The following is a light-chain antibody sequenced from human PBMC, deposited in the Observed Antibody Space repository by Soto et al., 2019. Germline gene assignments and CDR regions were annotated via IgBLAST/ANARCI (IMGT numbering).Light chain of an antibody. CDR2: DVT. Sequence: QSALTQPRSVSGSPGQSVTISCTGTSSDVGGYNYVSWYQQHPGKAPKLVIYDVTTRPSGVPDRFSGSKSGNTASLTISGLQAEDEADYYCSSHAGSSVVFGTGTKVTVL. CDR1: SSDVGGYNY. V-gene: IGLV2-11*01. CDR3: SSHAGSSVV. J-gene: IGLJ1*01.